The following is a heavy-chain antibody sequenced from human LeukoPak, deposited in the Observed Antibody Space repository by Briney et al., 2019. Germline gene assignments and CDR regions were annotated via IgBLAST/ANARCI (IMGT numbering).Heavy chain of an antibody. CDR2: TYYRSKWFN. CDR3: ARGTPFAI. V-gene: IGHV6-1*01. J-gene: IGHJ3*02. D-gene: IGHD3-10*01. CDR1: GDSVSSNSAA. Sequence: SQTLSLTCAISGDSVSSNSAAWNWIRQSPSRGLEWLGRTYYRSKWFNDYASSMKSRINISPDTSKNQFSLQLNSVTPEDTAVYYCARGTPFAIWGQGTMITVSS.